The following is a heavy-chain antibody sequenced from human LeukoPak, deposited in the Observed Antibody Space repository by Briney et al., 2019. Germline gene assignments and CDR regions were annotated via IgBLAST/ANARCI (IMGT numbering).Heavy chain of an antibody. CDR1: GFTFSDYY. V-gene: IGHV3-11*01. CDR3: AKDLYSSGWYGFDY. D-gene: IGHD6-19*01. CDR2: ISSSGSTI. J-gene: IGHJ4*02. Sequence: GGSLRLSCAASGFTFSDYYMSWIRHAPGKGLEWVSYISSSGSTIYYADSVKGRFTISRDNSKNTLYLQMNSLRAEDTAVYYCAKDLYSSGWYGFDYWGQGALVTVSS.